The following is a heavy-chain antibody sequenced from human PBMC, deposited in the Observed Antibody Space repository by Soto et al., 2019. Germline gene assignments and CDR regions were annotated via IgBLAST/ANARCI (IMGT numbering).Heavy chain of an antibody. V-gene: IGHV4-59*02. CDR2: IFSSGST. Sequence: PSETLSLTCTVSGGSVNSYYWSWIRQPPGKGLEWIGYIFSSGSTKSNPSLKSRVTMSVDMSKNQFSLRLTSVTAADTAVYYCARVFPSYCGGDCSYFDSWGEGTLVTVSS. J-gene: IGHJ4*02. CDR1: GGSVNSYY. CDR3: ARVFPSYCGGDCSYFDS. D-gene: IGHD2-21*02.